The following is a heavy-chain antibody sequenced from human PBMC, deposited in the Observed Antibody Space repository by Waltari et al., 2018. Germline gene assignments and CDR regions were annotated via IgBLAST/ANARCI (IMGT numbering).Heavy chain of an antibody. D-gene: IGHD5-18*01. V-gene: IGHV4-30-2*01. CDR2: IYHSGST. CDR1: GGSISSGGYS. J-gene: IGHJ2*01. CDR3: ARRGDTAMIHWYFDL. Sequence: QLQLQESGSGLVKPSQTLSLTCAVSGGSISSGGYSWSWIRPPPGKGLEWIGYIYHSGSTYNNPSLKSRVTISVDRSKNQFSLKLSSVTAADTAVYYCARRGDTAMIHWYFDLWGRGTLVTVSS.